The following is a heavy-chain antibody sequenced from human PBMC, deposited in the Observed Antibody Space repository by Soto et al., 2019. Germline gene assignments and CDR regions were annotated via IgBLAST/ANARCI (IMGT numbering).Heavy chain of an antibody. CDR2: IIPIFGTA. V-gene: IGHV1-69*01. J-gene: IGHJ6*02. D-gene: IGHD4-4*01. CDR1: GGTFSSYA. CDR3: ARDVLGSNSAYYYYYGMDV. Sequence: QVQLVQSGAEVKKPGSSVKVSCKASGGTFSSYAISWVRQAPGQGLEWMGGIIPIFGTANYAQKFQGRVTITADESTSTAYLELSSLRSEDTAVYYCARDVLGSNSAYYYYYGMDVWGQGTTVTVSS.